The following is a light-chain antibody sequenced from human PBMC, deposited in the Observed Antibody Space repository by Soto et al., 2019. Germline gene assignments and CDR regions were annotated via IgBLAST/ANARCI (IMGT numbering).Light chain of an antibody. Sequence: EIVLTQSPGTLSLSPGEGATLSCRASQSVGGTFLAWYQQKGGQAPRLLIHGASNRATGIPDRFSGSGSGTDFALTISRLEPEDFAVYYCHQYGGSPRTVGQGTKVDIK. CDR3: HQYGGSPRT. CDR2: GAS. J-gene: IGKJ1*01. CDR1: QSVGGTF. V-gene: IGKV3-20*01.